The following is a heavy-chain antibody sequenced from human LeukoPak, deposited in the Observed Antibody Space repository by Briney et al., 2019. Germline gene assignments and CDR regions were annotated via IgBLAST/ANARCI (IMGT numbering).Heavy chain of an antibody. CDR2: INVANDDT. J-gene: IGHJ4*02. CDR3: ASKPRGESRPFDY. CDR1: GYTFTAHA. V-gene: IGHV1-3*01. D-gene: IGHD3-16*01. Sequence: ASVKVSCKASGYTFTAHAVHWVRQAPGQRLEWMGWINVANDDTGYSQKFQDRVTITRDTSASTGYMEMSSLISEDTAVYYCASKPRGESRPFDYWGQGTLVTVSS.